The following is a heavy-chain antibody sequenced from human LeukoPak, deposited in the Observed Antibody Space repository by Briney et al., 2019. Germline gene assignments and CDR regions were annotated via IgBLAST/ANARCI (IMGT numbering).Heavy chain of an antibody. CDR2: IKPDGSEN. CDR1: GFTFSNYW. D-gene: IGHD3-3*01. Sequence: SGGSLRLSCAASGFTFSNYWMSWVRQAPGKGLEWVANIKPDGSENFYLDTVKGRFTISRDNAKNSLYLQMNSLRAEDTALYYCARGDCWDGFSTDAFDVWGQGTMVTVSS. J-gene: IGHJ3*01. V-gene: IGHV3-7*04. CDR3: ARGDCWDGFSTDAFDV.